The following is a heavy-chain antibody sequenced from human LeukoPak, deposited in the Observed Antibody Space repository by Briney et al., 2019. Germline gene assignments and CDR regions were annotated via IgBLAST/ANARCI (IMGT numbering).Heavy chain of an antibody. J-gene: IGHJ4*02. CDR3: TTSLAGAVTAVYPFDN. CDR2: IKSKTDGGTT. V-gene: IGHV3-15*01. CDR1: GFTFSSYE. Sequence: GGSLRLSCAASGFTFSSYEMNWVRQAPGKGLEWVGRIKSKTDGGTTDYAAPVKGRITISRDDSTNTLHLQMNSLKTEDTAVYYCTTSLAGAVTAVYPFDNWGQGTLVTVSS. D-gene: IGHD2-21*02.